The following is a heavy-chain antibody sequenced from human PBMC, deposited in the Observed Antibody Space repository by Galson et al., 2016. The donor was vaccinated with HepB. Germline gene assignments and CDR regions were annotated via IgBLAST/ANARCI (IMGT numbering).Heavy chain of an antibody. CDR1: GGSISSGGYY. D-gene: IGHD3-9*01. CDR3: AIHYDILTGWFDP. V-gene: IGHV4-39*01. CDR2: IYYSGST. Sequence: SETLSLTCTVSGGSISSGGYYWTWIRQHPGKGLEWIGNIYYSGSTYYNPSLKSRVTISVDTSKNQFSLKLSSLTAADTAVYYCAIHYDILTGWFDPWGQGTLVTVSS. J-gene: IGHJ5*02.